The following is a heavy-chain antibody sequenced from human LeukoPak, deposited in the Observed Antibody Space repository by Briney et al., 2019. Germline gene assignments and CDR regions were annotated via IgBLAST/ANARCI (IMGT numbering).Heavy chain of an antibody. V-gene: IGHV1-2*02. Sequence: ASVKVSRKASGYTFTGYYMHWVRQAPGQGLEWMGWINPNSGGTNYAQKFQGRVTMTRDTSIATSYMEVDSLTSDDTAVYYCARESACGTTNCLAPADWLDPWGQGTLVIVSS. CDR1: GYTFTGYY. D-gene: IGHD2-2*01. J-gene: IGHJ5*02. CDR2: INPNSGGT. CDR3: ARESACGTTNCLAPADWLDP.